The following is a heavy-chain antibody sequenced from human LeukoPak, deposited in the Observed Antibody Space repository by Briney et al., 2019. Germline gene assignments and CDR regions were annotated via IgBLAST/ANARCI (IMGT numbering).Heavy chain of an antibody. CDR2: IYYSGIT. V-gene: IGHV4-39*02. Sequence: SETLSLNCTVSGGSISSTFYWGWIRQPPGKGLEWIGSIYYSGITYYNPSLKSRVTVSVDTSKNHFSLKVSSVTAADTAVYYCARLRSLVVEVPAAFDYWGQGTLVTVSS. CDR3: ARLRSLVVEVPAAFDY. J-gene: IGHJ4*02. CDR1: GGSISSTFY. D-gene: IGHD2-2*01.